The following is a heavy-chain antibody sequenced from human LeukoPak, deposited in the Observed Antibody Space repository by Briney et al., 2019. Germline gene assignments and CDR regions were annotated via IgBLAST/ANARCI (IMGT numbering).Heavy chain of an antibody. J-gene: IGHJ4*02. CDR2: IYYSGSN. D-gene: IGHD3-22*01. V-gene: IGHV4-59*01. CDR1: GVSFSSYC. Sequence: SETLSLTCTVSGVSFSSYCWTWIRQPPGKGLEWIGYIYYSGSNDYNPSLKSRVTISRDTSKNQSSLKLSSVTAADTAVYYWAREYHYYDTRGYYYFDYWGQGTLVTVSS. CDR3: AREYHYYDTRGYYYFDY.